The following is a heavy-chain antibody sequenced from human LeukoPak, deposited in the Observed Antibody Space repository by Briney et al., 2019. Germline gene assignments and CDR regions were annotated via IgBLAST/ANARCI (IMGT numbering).Heavy chain of an antibody. CDR2: MNPNSGNT. J-gene: IGHJ4*02. V-gene: IGHV1-8*01. Sequence: ASVKVSCKASGYTFTSYDINWVRQATGQGLEWMGWMNPNSGNTGYAQKFQGRVTMTRNTSISTAYMELSSLRSEDTAVYYCARGRLTQLDGDYWGQGTLGTVSS. CDR3: ARGRLTQLDGDY. D-gene: IGHD6-6*01. CDR1: GYTFTSYD.